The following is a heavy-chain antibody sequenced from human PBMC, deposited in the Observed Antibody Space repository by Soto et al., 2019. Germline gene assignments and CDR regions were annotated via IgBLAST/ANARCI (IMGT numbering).Heavy chain of an antibody. CDR3: ASGYYYDILAGYYGVYYGMDV. Sequence: SETLSLTCAAYGGSFSGYYWSWIRQPPGKGLEWIGEINHSGSTNYNPSLKSRVTISVDTSKNQFSLKLSSVTAADTAVYYCASGYYYDILAGYYGVYYGMDVWGQGTTVTVSS. CDR2: INHSGST. D-gene: IGHD3-9*01. J-gene: IGHJ6*02. CDR1: GGSFSGYY. V-gene: IGHV4-34*01.